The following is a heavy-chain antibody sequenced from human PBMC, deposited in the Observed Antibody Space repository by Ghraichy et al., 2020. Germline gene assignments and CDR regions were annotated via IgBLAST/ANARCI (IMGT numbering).Heavy chain of an antibody. V-gene: IGHV1-2*04. CDR2: INPNSGGT. Sequence: ASVKVSCKASGYTFTGYYMHWVRQAPGQGLEWMGWINPNSGGTNYAQKFQGWVTMTRDTSISTAYMELSRLRSDDTAVYYCARLPWSTIPDYYYGMDVWGQGTTVTVSS. CDR1: GYTFTGYY. J-gene: IGHJ6*02. D-gene: IGHD2-2*01. CDR3: ARLPWSTIPDYYYGMDV.